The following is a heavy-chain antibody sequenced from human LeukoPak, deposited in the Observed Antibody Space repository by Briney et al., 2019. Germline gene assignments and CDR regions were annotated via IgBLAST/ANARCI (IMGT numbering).Heavy chain of an antibody. V-gene: IGHV3-66*02. CDR2: IYSGGST. CDR1: GFTVSSNY. Sequence: GGSLRLSCAASGFTVSSNYMSWVRQAPGKGLEWVSVIYSGGSTYYADSVKGRFTISRDNSKNTLYLQMNSLRAEDTAVYYLARTQYYYDSSGDYQPHFDYWGQGTLVTVSS. D-gene: IGHD3-22*01. J-gene: IGHJ4*02. CDR3: ARTQYYYDSSGDYQPHFDY.